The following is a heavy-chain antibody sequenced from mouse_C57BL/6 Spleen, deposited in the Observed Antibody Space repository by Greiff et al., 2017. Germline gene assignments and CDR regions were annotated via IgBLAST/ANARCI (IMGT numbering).Heavy chain of an antibody. Sequence: VQGVESGPGLVAPSQSLSITCTVSGFSLTSYGVSWVRQPPGKGLEWLGVIWGDGSTNYHSALISRLSISKDNSKSQVFLKLNSLQTDDTATYYCAKPNSNYEGDAMDYWGQGTSVTVSS. V-gene: IGHV2-3*01. D-gene: IGHD2-5*01. CDR2: IWGDGST. CDR1: GFSLTSYG. CDR3: AKPNSNYEGDAMDY. J-gene: IGHJ4*01.